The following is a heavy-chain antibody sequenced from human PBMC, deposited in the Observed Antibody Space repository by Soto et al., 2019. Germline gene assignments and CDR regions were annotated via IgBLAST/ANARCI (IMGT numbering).Heavy chain of an antibody. CDR2: ISSSGSTI. D-gene: IGHD2-8*01. Sequence: QVQLVESGGGLVKPGGSLRLSCAASGFTFSDYYMSWIRQAPGKGLEWASYISSSGSTIYYADPVKGRFTISRNNAKNSLYLQMNSLRAEDTAVYYCARALIDYYYIDVWGKGTTVTVSS. CDR1: GFTFSDYY. V-gene: IGHV3-11*01. J-gene: IGHJ6*03. CDR3: ARALIDYYYIDV.